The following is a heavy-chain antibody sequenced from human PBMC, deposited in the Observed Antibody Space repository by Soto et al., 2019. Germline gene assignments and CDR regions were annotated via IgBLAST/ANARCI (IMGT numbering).Heavy chain of an antibody. CDR2: INPSDGSA. CDR1: GYTFTTYN. D-gene: IGHD2-21*02. Sequence: ASVKVSCKASGYTFTTYNIHWVRRAPGQGLEWMGIINPSDGSARYAQKFQGGVTLTSDTLTRTVDMELSSLRSEDTAVYYCARVPLYCDGGCYQFDFWGKGSPVPVSS. V-gene: IGHV1-46*01. J-gene: IGHJ1*01. CDR3: ARVPLYCDGGCYQFDF.